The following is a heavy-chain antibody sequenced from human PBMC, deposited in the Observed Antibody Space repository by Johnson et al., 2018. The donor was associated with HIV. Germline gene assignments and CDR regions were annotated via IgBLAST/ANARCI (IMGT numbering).Heavy chain of an antibody. D-gene: IGHD6-13*01. Sequence: VESGGGVVQPGRSLRLSCAASGFTFSDYYMSWIRQAPGKGLEWVSYISSSGSTIYYADSVKGRFTISRDNANNSLYLQMNSLRAEDTAFYYCAGDRDSSSWYLAFDIWGQGTMVTVSS. J-gene: IGHJ3*02. CDR3: AGDRDSSSWYLAFDI. CDR1: GFTFSDYY. CDR2: ISSSGSTI. V-gene: IGHV3-11*01.